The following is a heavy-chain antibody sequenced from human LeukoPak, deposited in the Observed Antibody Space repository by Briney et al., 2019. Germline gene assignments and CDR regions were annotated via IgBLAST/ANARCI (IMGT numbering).Heavy chain of an antibody. D-gene: IGHD1-26*01. J-gene: IGHJ4*02. V-gene: IGHV4-4*02. CDR2: IYHSGST. Sequence: PSETLSLTCAVSGGSISSSNWWSWVRQPPGKGLEWIGEIYHSGSTNYNPSLKSRVTISVDKSKNQFSLKLSSVTAADTAVYYCAREIVGATKVIDYWGQGTLVTVSS. CDR1: GGSISSSNW. CDR3: AREIVGATKVIDY.